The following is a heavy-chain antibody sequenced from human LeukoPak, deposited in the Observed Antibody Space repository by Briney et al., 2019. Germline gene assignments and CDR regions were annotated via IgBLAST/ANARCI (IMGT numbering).Heavy chain of an antibody. CDR2: ISAYNGNT. CDR3: ARVRSDCSSTSCYVRYFDY. D-gene: IGHD2-2*01. V-gene: IGHV1-18*01. CDR1: GYTFTSYG. Sequence: ASVNVSCKASGYTFTSYGISWVRQAPGQGLEWMGWISAYNGNTNYAQKLQGRVTMTTDTSTSTAYMELRSLRSDDTAVYYCARVRSDCSSTSCYVRYFDYWGQGTLVTVSS. J-gene: IGHJ4*02.